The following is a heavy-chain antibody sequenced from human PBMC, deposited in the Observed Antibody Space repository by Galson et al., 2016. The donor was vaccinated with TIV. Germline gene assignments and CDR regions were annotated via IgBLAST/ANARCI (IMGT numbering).Heavy chain of an antibody. J-gene: IGHJ4*02. Sequence: SLRLSCAASGFSFSSYGMHWVRQAPGKGLEWVAFIRYDGSSKYYSDSVRGRFTISRDNSKNTLYLQMKSLRVEDTAIYYCAKDRVWLRFGELLSDFDNWGQGNLVTVSS. D-gene: IGHD3-16*01. CDR3: AKDRVWLRFGELLSDFDN. V-gene: IGHV3-30*02. CDR1: GFSFSSYG. CDR2: IRYDGSSK.